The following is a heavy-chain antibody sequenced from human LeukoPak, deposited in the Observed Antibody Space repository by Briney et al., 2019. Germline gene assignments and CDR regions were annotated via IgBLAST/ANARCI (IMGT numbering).Heavy chain of an antibody. CDR2: INTYNGNT. Sequence: ASVKVSCKASGYTFTSYGISWVRQAPGQGLEWMGWINTYNGNTHYAQKPQGRVTMTTDTATSTAYMELRSLRSDDTAAYYCARDAPGLAYYYGLDVWGQGTTVTVSS. CDR3: ARDAPGLAYYYGLDV. CDR1: GYTFTSYG. V-gene: IGHV1-18*01. J-gene: IGHJ6*02. D-gene: IGHD3-10*01.